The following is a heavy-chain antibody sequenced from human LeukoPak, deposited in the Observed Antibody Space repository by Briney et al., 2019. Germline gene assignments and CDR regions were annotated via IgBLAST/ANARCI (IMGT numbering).Heavy chain of an antibody. J-gene: IGHJ4*02. CDR1: GFTFDDYA. CDR2: ISWNSGSI. Sequence: PGGSLRLSCAASGFTFDDYAMHWVRQAPGKGLEWVSGISWNSGSIGYADSVKGRFTISRDNAKNSLYLQMNSLRAEDMALYYCAKDINYDSSGGYFDYWGQGTLVTVSS. D-gene: IGHD3-22*01. CDR3: AKDINYDSSGGYFDY. V-gene: IGHV3-9*03.